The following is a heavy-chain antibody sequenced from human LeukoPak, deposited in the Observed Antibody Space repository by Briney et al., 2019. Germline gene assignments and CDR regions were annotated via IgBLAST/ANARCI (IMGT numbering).Heavy chain of an antibody. Sequence: GGSLRLSCAASGFTFSSYAMSWVRQAPGKGLEWVSAISGSGGSTYYADSAKGRFTISRDNSKNTLYLQMNSLRAEDTAVYYCAKDPLSPIAAAGTGGRDWGQGTLVTVSS. D-gene: IGHD6-13*01. J-gene: IGHJ4*02. CDR1: GFTFSSYA. CDR3: AKDPLSPIAAAGTGGRD. V-gene: IGHV3-23*01. CDR2: ISGSGGST.